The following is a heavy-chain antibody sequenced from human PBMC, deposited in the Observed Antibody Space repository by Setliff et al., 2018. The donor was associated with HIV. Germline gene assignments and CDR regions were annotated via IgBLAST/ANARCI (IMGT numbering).Heavy chain of an antibody. CDR2: IYYTGTT. V-gene: IGHV4-31*11. CDR1: GGSINTGGYY. J-gene: IGHJ5*02. Sequence: SETLSLTCVVSGGSINTGGYYWTWIRQVPGKGLEWIGSIYYTGTTNYNPSLESRLTISIDTSQNHFSLELTSVTAADTALYFCSRGTYYKGLDPWGQGTLVTVSS. CDR3: SRGTYYKGLDP. D-gene: IGHD3-10*01.